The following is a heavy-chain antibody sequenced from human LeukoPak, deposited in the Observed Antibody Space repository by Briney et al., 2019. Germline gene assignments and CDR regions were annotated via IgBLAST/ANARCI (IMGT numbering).Heavy chain of an antibody. V-gene: IGHV3-30*18. CDR3: AKERDYRVSTSCDY. CDR1: GFTFSNFG. J-gene: IGHJ4*02. D-gene: IGHD3-10*01. Sequence: GALRLSCAASGFTFSNFGMHWVRQAPGKGLEWMAVISYDGKVTYYADSVKGRFTISRDNSKNTLYLQMTSLRGEDTAPYYCAKERDYRVSTSCDYWGQGTQVTVSS. CDR2: ISYDGKVT.